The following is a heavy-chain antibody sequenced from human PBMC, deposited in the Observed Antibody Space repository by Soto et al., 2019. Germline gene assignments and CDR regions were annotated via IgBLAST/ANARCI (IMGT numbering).Heavy chain of an antibody. CDR1: GGSISSSSYY. CDR2: IYYSGST. D-gene: IGHD3-9*01. V-gene: IGHV4-31*03. CDR3: ARRRDYDILTGDAFDI. J-gene: IGHJ3*02. Sequence: PSETLSLTCTVSGGSISSSSYYWGWIRQPPGKGLEWIGYIYYSGSTYYNPSLKSRVTISVDTSKNQFSLKLSSVTAADTAVYYCARRRDYDILTGDAFDIWGQGTMVTVSS.